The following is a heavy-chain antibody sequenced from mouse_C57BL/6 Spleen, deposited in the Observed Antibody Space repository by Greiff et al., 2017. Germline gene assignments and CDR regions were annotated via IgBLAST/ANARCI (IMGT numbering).Heavy chain of an antibody. CDR1: GFSLTSYA. J-gene: IGHJ3*01. Sequence: VKVVESGPGLVAPSQSLSITCTVSGFSLTSYAISWVRQPPGQGLEWLGVIWTGGGTTYNSALKSRLSISKDNSKSQVFLKMNSLQTDDTARYYCAIYDYDAWCAYWGQGTLVTVSA. V-gene: IGHV2-9-1*01. CDR3: AIYDYDAWCAY. CDR2: IWTGGGT. D-gene: IGHD2-4*01.